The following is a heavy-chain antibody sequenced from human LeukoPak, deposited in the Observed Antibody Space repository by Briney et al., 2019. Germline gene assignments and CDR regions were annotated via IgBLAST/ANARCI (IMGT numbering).Heavy chain of an antibody. CDR3: ARDVFLTSFEPAANDAFDI. D-gene: IGHD2-2*01. CDR2: ISAYNGNT. J-gene: IGHJ3*02. Sequence: ASVKVSCKASGYTFTSYGISWVRQAPGQGLEWMGWISAYNGNTNYAQKLQGRVTMTTDTSTSTAYMELRSLRSDDTAVYYCARDVFLTSFEPAANDAFDIWGQGTMVTVSS. CDR1: GYTFTSYG. V-gene: IGHV1-18*01.